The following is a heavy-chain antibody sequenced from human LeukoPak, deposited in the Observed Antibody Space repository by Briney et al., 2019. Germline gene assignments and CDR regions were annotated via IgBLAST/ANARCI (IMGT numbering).Heavy chain of an antibody. J-gene: IGHJ4*02. D-gene: IGHD3-10*01. CDR1: GGSISSSSYY. CDR3: ARHLKPEGLLWFGDPILYYFDY. V-gene: IGHV4-39*01. CDR2: IYYSGST. Sequence: SETLSLTCTVSGGSISSSSYYWGWIRQPPGKGLKWIGSIYYSGSTYYNPSLKSRVTISVDTSKDQFSLKLSSVTAADTAVYYCARHLKPEGLLWFGDPILYYFDYWGQGTLVTVSS.